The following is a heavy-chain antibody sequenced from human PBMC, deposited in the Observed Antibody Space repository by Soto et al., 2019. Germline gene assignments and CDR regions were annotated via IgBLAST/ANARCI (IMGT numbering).Heavy chain of an antibody. V-gene: IGHV3-30*18. D-gene: IGHD6-19*01. CDR2: ISYDGSNK. J-gene: IGHJ4*02. CDR3: AKDFHSGYSSGWLSPDY. Sequence: QVQLVESGGGVVQPGRSLRLSCAASGFTFSSYGMHWVRQAPGKGLEWVAVISYDGSNKYYADSVKGRFTISRDNSKNTLYLQMNSLRAEDTAVYYCAKDFHSGYSSGWLSPDYWGQGTLVTVSS. CDR1: GFTFSSYG.